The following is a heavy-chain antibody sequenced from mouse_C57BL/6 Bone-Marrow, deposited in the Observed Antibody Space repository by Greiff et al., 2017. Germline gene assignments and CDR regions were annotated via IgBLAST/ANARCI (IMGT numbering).Heavy chain of an antibody. V-gene: IGHV1-69*01. CDR3: AREARELWFAY. CDR1: GYTFTSYW. J-gene: IGHJ3*01. Sequence: QVQLQQSGAELVMPGASVKLSCKASGYTFTSYWMHWVKQRPGQGLEWIGEIDPSDSYTNYNQKFKGKSTLTVDKSSSTAYMQLSSLTSEDSAVYYCAREARELWFAYWGQGTLVTVSA. CDR2: IDPSDSYT.